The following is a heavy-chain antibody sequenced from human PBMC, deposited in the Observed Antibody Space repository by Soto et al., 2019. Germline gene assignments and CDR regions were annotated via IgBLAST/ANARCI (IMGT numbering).Heavy chain of an antibody. V-gene: IGHV3-23*01. CDR1: GFTFSSYA. CDR3: ANVKGVTMEAFDI. Sequence: QPGGSLRLSCSSSGFTFSSYAMSWVRQAPGKGLEWVSAISGSGGSTYYADSVKGRFTISRDNSKKTLYLQMNSLRAEDTAVYYWANVKGVTMEAFDIRGQGTLVTVS. J-gene: IGHJ3*02. CDR2: ISGSGGST. D-gene: IGHD4-17*01.